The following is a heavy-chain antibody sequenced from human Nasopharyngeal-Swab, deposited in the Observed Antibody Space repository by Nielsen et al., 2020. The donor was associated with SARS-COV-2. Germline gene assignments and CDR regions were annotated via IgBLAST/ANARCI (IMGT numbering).Heavy chain of an antibody. J-gene: IGHJ4*02. CDR1: GFTFDDYA. D-gene: IGHD3-10*01. CDR2: ISWNSGAD. CDR3: TRDKEDLLGGY. Sequence: SLKISCAASGFTFDDYAMHWVRQVPGKGLDWVAGISWNSGADVYADSVEGRFTISRDNAESSLYLQMNSLRAEDTAVYYCTRDKEDLLGGYWGQGTLVTVSS. V-gene: IGHV3-9*01.